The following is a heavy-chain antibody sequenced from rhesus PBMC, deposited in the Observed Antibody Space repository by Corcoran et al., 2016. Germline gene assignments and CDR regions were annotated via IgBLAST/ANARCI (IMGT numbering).Heavy chain of an antibody. V-gene: IGHV4-76*01. D-gene: IGHD6-31*01. Sequence: QVQLQESGPGVVKPSETLSLTCAVSGGSISSGYVWSWIRPPPGKGLEWIGYIYGNSGSTNYNPSLKNRVTISKDASKNQFSLKLSSVTAADTAVYYCARPNSGWYLFDYWGQGVLVTVSS. J-gene: IGHJ4*01. CDR2: IYGNSGST. CDR3: ARPNSGWYLFDY. CDR1: GGSISSGYV.